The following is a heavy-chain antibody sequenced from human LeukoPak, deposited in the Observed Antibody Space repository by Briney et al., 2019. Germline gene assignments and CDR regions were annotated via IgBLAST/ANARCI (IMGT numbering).Heavy chain of an antibody. CDR1: GYTFTSYD. J-gene: IGHJ5*02. D-gene: IGHD2-2*01. CDR3: ARGKGSPYIVVVPAAKKLQDWFDP. V-gene: IGHV1-8*01. Sequence: WASVKVSCKASGYTFTSYDINWVRQATGQGLEWMGWMNPNSGNTGYAQKFQGRVTMTRNTSISTAYMELSSLRSEDTAVYYCARGKGSPYIVVVPAAKKLQDWFDPWGQGTLVTVSS. CDR2: MNPNSGNT.